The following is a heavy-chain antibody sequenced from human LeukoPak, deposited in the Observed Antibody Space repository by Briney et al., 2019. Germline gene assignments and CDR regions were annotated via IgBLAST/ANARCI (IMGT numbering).Heavy chain of an antibody. CDR3: AKVRNGDYXXXFDP. Sequence: GGSLRLSCAASGFTFSSYGMHWVRQAPGKGLEWVAVISYDGSNKYYADSVKGRFTISRDNSKNTLYLQMNSLRAEDTAVYYCAKVRNGDYXXXFDPWGQGTLVTVSS. D-gene: IGHD4-17*01. CDR1: GFTFSSYG. V-gene: IGHV3-30*18. J-gene: IGHJ5*02. CDR2: ISYDGSNK.